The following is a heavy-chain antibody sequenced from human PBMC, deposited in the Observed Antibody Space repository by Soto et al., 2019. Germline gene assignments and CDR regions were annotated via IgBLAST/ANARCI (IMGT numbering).Heavy chain of an antibody. CDR1: GFTFSSYG. CDR2: IWYDGSNK. V-gene: IGHV3-33*01. Sequence: GGSLRLSCAASGFTFSSYGMHWVRQAPGKGLEWVAVIWYDGSNKYYADSVKGRFTISRDNSKNTLYLQMNSLRAEDTAVYYCARDGGYCSGGSCYGRYYYYGMDVWGQGTTVTVSS. D-gene: IGHD2-15*01. J-gene: IGHJ6*02. CDR3: ARDGGYCSGGSCYGRYYYYGMDV.